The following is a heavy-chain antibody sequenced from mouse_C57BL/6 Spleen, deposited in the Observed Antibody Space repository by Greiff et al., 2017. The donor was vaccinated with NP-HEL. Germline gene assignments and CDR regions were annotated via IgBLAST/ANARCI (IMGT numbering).Heavy chain of an antibody. CDR3: ARLDGYDYPWFAY. V-gene: IGHV5-6*01. CDR2: ISSGGSYT. CDR1: GFTFSSYG. D-gene: IGHD2-4*01. Sequence: EVQLVESGGDLVKPGGSLKLSCAASGFTFSSYGMSWVRQTPDKRLEWVATISSGGSYTYYPDSVKGRFTISRDNAKNTLYLQMSSLKSEDTAMYYCARLDGYDYPWFAYWGQGTLVTVSA. J-gene: IGHJ3*01.